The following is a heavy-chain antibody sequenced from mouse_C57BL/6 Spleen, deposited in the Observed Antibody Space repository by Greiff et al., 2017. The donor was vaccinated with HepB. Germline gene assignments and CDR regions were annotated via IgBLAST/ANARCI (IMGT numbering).Heavy chain of an antibody. CDR2: IYPGDGDT. V-gene: IGHV1-82*01. J-gene: IGHJ4*01. CDR1: GYAFSSSW. CDR3: DRGGTVVATDYAMDY. D-gene: IGHD1-1*01. Sequence: QVQLQQSGPELVKPGASVKISCKASGYAFSSSWMNWVKQRPGKGLEWIGRIYPGDGDTNYNGKFKGKATLTADKSSSTAYMQLSSLTSEDSAVYLCDRGGTVVATDYAMDYWGQGTSVTVSS.